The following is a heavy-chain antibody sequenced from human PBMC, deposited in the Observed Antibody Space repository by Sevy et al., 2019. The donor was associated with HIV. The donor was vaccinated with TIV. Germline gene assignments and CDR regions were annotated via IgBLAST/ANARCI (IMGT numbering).Heavy chain of an antibody. Sequence: GGSLRLSCAASGFAFSTHAMHWVRQAPGKVLEWVAVISYEGTETFSAASVEGRFTISRDNSKNMLSLQIISLKPEDTAVYYCARDGGYSIKWYPLYWGHGTLVTVSS. CDR1: GFAFSTHA. CDR2: ISYEGTET. D-gene: IGHD1-26*01. V-gene: IGHV3-30-3*01. CDR3: ARDGGYSIKWYPLY. J-gene: IGHJ4*01.